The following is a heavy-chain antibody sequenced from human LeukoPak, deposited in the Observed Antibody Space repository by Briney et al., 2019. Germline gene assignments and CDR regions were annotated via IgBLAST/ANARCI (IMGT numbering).Heavy chain of an antibody. V-gene: IGHV7-4-1*02. CDR2: INTNTGNP. CDR1: GYTFTSYA. D-gene: IGHD5-24*01. CDR3: ARDARDGDPNDAFDI. Sequence: ASVKVSCKACGYTFTSYAMNWVRQAPGQGLEWMGWINTNTGNPTYAQGFTGRFVFSLDTSVSTAYLQISSLKAEDTAVYYCARDARDGDPNDAFDIWGQGTMVTVSS. J-gene: IGHJ3*02.